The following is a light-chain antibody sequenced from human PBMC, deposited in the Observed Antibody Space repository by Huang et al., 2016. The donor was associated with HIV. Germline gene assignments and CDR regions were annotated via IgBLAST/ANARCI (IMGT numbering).Light chain of an antibody. J-gene: IGKJ1*01. CDR2: WAS. V-gene: IGKV4-1*01. Sequence: IVMTQSPDSLAVSLGETATINCKSSQSLLFRSNNKNYLAWYQQKPGQPPTRLMSWASTRGSGVPSRVSGGGSGTDFTLTISSLQAEDVAVYFCQQYFDVPWTFGRGTKVEIK. CDR3: QQYFDVPWT. CDR1: QSLLFRSNNKNY.